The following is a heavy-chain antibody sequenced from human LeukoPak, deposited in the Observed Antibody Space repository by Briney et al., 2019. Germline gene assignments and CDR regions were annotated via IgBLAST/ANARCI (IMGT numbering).Heavy chain of an antibody. J-gene: IGHJ4*02. CDR2: IGASGGNT. D-gene: IGHD5-24*01. V-gene: IGHV3-23*01. Sequence: GGSLRLSCATSGLTFTNYAMSWVRQAPGKGLEWVSAIGASGGNTYYADSVKGRFTISRDNSKNMLYLQMNSLRAEDTAVYYCAKDRIKDGYNDYWGQGILVTVSS. CDR3: AKDRIKDGYNDY. CDR1: GLTFTNYA.